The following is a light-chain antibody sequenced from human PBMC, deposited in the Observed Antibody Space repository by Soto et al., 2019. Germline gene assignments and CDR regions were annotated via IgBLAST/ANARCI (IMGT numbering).Light chain of an antibody. CDR1: SSDIGAYDY. J-gene: IGLJ1*01. CDR2: DVS. CDR3: SSFADSSARDYV. Sequence: QSALTQPASVSGSPGQSITISCTGTSSDIGAYDYVSWYQQHPGGVPKILIYDVSSRPSGVSSRFSGSKSGNTASLTISGLQADDESDYYCSSFADSSARDYVFGGGTKVTVL. V-gene: IGLV2-14*03.